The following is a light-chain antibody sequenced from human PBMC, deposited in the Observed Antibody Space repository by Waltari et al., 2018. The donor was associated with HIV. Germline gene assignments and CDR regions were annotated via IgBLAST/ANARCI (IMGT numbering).Light chain of an antibody. V-gene: IGKV1-9*01. CDR2: AAS. Sequence: DIQLTQSPSLLSASVGDRVTITCRGSQGISSYFAWYQQKPGKAPKLLIYAASTLQSGVPSRFSGSGSGTEFTLTISSLQPEDFATYYCQQLNSYPRLTFGGGTKVEIK. J-gene: IGKJ4*01. CDR3: QQLNSYPRLT. CDR1: QGISSY.